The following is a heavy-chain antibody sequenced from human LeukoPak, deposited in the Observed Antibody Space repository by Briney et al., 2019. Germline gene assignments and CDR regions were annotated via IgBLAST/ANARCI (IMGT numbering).Heavy chain of an antibody. D-gene: IGHD3-16*01. CDR1: GGSVRITTYY. J-gene: IGHJ3*02. CDR2: IYYSVST. CDR3: ARPPGEVTLDGFDI. V-gene: IGHV4-39*01. Sequence: SETLSLTCTVSGGSVRITTYYWGWIRQPPGGGLEWIGSIYYSVSTYYNPSLKSRLTMSVDTSKNQFSLKLTSVPAEVTAVYYCARPPGEVTLDGFDIRGKGQWSPSLQ.